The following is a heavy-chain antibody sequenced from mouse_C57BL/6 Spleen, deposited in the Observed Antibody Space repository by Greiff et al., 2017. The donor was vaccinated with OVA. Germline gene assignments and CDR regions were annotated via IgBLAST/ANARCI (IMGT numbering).Heavy chain of an antibody. CDR3: AVTGTSVDY. D-gene: IGHD4-1*01. V-gene: IGHV1-69*01. CDR1: GYTFTSYW. Sequence: QVQLQQPGAELVMPGASVKLSCKACGYTFTSYWMHWVKQRPGQGLEWIGEIDPSDSYTNYNQKFKGKSTLTVDKSSSTAYMQLSSLTSEDSAVYYCAVTGTSVDYWGQGTTLTVSS. J-gene: IGHJ2*01. CDR2: IDPSDSYT.